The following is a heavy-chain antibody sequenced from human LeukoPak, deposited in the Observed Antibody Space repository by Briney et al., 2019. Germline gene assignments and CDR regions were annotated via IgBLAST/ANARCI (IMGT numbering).Heavy chain of an antibody. V-gene: IGHV3-23*01. CDR3: AKDYPFNPYYDSVFFDC. Sequence: GGSLRLSCAASGFTFSSYAMSWVRQASGKGLEWVSGINYNGGSTFYGDSVKGRFTISRDNSRNTLYLQMNSLRAEDTAVYYCAKDYPFNPYYDSVFFDCWGQGTLVTVSS. D-gene: IGHD3-22*01. CDR2: INYNGGST. J-gene: IGHJ4*02. CDR1: GFTFSSYA.